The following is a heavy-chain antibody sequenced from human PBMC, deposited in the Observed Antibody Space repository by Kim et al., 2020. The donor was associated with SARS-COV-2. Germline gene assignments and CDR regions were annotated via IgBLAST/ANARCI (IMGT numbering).Heavy chain of an antibody. D-gene: IGHD2-15*01. V-gene: IGHV4-31*03. J-gene: IGHJ4*02. CDR3: AGGQPLDY. Sequence: SETLSLTCSVSGGSIRSGGKFWTWIRQHPAKGLEWIGYISYSGNPHYSPSLRSRVSISLQTSENQFSLELTSVTAADTAVYYCAGGQPLDYWSQGILVTVSS. CDR2: ISYSGNP. CDR1: GGSIRSGGKF.